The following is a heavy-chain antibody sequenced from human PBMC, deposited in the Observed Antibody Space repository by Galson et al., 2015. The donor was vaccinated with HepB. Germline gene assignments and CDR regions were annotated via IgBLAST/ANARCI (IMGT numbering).Heavy chain of an antibody. Sequence: SLRLSCAASGFTFSSYAMSWVRQAPGKGLEWVSAISGSASSTYYGDSVKGRFTISRDNSKNTLYVQMNSLRPEDTAMYYCAKDWGRKARTPNNYYDHWGQGTLVTVSS. V-gene: IGHV3-23*01. CDR3: AKDWGRKARTPNNYYDH. CDR2: ISGSASST. CDR1: GFTFSSYA. D-gene: IGHD3-16*01. J-gene: IGHJ4*02.